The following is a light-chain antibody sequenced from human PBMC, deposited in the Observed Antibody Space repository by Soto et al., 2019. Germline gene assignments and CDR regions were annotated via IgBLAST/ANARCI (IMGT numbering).Light chain of an antibody. J-gene: IGKJ3*01. V-gene: IGKV1-27*01. Sequence: DIQMTQSPTSPSASVGDRVTITCRASQDIRNFVAWYQQKPGKAPKLLIYAASTLQSGVPSRFSGSGSGTDFTLTINRLQPEDVATYSCQKYSSVPVFGPGTKVEIK. CDR1: QDIRNF. CDR3: QKYSSVPV. CDR2: AAS.